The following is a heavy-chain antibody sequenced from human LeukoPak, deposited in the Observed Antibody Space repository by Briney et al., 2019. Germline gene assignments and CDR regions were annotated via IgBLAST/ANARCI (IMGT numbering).Heavy chain of an antibody. J-gene: IGHJ4*02. CDR1: GFAFSNNW. V-gene: IGHV3-74*01. Sequence: GGSLRLSCAASGFAFSNNWMHWVRQGTGKRLVWVAHINSDGGSTSYADSVKGRFTISRDNAKNTLYLQMNSLRAEDTAVYYCARARPFGGYFDFWGQGTLVTVSS. D-gene: IGHD4-23*01. CDR3: ARARPFGGYFDF. CDR2: INSDGGST.